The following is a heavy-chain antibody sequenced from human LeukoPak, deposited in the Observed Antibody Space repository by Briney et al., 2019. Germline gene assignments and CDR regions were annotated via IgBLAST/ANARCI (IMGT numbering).Heavy chain of an antibody. CDR1: GGSFRGYY. Sequence: TSETLSLTCAVYGGSFRGYYWSWIRQPPGKGLEWIGEINHSGSTHYNPSLKSRVTISVDTSKNQFSLKLSSVTAADTAVYYCARRLGRKFGERFYYYHYMDVWDKGTTVTISS. J-gene: IGHJ6*03. CDR2: INHSGST. CDR3: ARRLGRKFGERFYYYHYMDV. D-gene: IGHD3-10*01. V-gene: IGHV4-34*01.